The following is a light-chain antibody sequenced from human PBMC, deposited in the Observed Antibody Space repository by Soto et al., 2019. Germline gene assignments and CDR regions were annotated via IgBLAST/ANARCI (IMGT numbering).Light chain of an antibody. Sequence: QSVLTQSPSASGTPGQRVNISCSGSSSNIGSNYVYWYQQLPGTAPKLLIYTDNQRPSGVPDRFSGSKSGTSASLAISGLRSEDEADYYCATWDDSLSDVIFGGGTKLTVL. V-gene: IGLV1-47*01. CDR2: TDN. CDR3: ATWDDSLSDVI. J-gene: IGLJ2*01. CDR1: SSNIGSNY.